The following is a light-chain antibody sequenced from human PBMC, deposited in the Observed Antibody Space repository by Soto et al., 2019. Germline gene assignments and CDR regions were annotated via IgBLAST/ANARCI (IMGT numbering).Light chain of an antibody. J-gene: IGLJ1*01. Sequence: QSVLTQPPSVSGTPGQRVTISCSGGSSNIGTNAVNWYQQLPGTAPKLLIYNNNQRPSGVPDRFSGSKSGTSASLAISGLQSEDEADYYCAAWDDSLNGYVFGTGTKATVL. CDR3: AAWDDSLNGYV. CDR1: SSNIGTNA. V-gene: IGLV1-44*01. CDR2: NNN.